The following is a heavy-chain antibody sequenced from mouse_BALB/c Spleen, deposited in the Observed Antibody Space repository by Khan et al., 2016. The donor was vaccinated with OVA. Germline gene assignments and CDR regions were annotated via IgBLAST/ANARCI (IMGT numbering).Heavy chain of an antibody. D-gene: IGHD2-4*01. CDR3: ARDGLRGVAMDY. CDR2: IYPGDGTT. V-gene: IGHV1S56*01. CDR1: GYTFTAYD. J-gene: IGHJ4*01. Sequence: VQLQESGPELVKPGTLVKISCKASGYTFTAYDINWVKQRPGQGLVWIGWIYPGDGTTKYNDNFKGKATLTADKSSNTAYMHLSSLTSEESAVYFCARDGLRGVAMDYWGQGTSVSVSS.